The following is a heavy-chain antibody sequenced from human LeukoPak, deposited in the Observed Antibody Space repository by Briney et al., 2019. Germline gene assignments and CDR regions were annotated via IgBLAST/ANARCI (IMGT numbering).Heavy chain of an antibody. Sequence: PSETLSLTSAVYGGSFSGYYWSWIRQPPGKGLEWIGEINHSGSTNYNPSLKSRVTISVDTSKNQFSLKLSSVTAADTAVYYCAGIAAAGTDYWGQGTLVTVSS. D-gene: IGHD6-13*01. CDR1: GGSFSGYY. CDR2: INHSGST. V-gene: IGHV4-34*01. CDR3: AGIAAAGTDY. J-gene: IGHJ4*02.